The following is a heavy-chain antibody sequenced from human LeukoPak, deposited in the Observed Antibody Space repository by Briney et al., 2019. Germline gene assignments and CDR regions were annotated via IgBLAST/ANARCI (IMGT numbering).Heavy chain of an antibody. J-gene: IGHJ3*02. CDR1: GGSISSYY. D-gene: IGHD4-17*01. CDR2: IYTSGST. CDR3: AREKDDYGGYVAFDI. V-gene: IGHV4-4*07. Sequence: PSETLSLTCTVSGGSISSYYWSWIRQPAGKGLEWIGRIYTSGSTNYNPSLKSRVTMSVDTSKNQFSLKLSSVTAADTAVNYCAREKDDYGGYVAFDIWGQGTMVTVSS.